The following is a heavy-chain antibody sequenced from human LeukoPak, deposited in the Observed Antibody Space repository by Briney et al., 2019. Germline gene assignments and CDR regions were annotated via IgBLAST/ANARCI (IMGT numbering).Heavy chain of an antibody. Sequence: GGSLRLSCAASGFTFSSYWMSWVRQAPGKGLEWVANIKQDGSEKYYVDSVKGRFTISRDNAKNSLYLQMNSLRAEDTAVYYCARGNYYDSSGYYPHYFDYWGQGTLVTVSS. CDR2: IKQDGSEK. CDR1: GFTFSSYW. J-gene: IGHJ4*02. CDR3: ARGNYYDSSGYYPHYFDY. D-gene: IGHD3-22*01. V-gene: IGHV3-7*01.